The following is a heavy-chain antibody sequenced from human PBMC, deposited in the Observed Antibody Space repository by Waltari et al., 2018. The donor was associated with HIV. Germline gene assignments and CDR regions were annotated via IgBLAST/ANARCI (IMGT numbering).Heavy chain of an antibody. D-gene: IGHD2-2*02. V-gene: IGHV1-2*06. Sequence: QVQLVQSGAEVKKPGASVKVSCKASGYTFTGYYMHWVRQAPGQGLDWMGRINPNSGGTNYAQKVQGRVTMTRDTSISPAYMELSRLRSDDTAVYYCARGDYCSITSCYINGMDVWGQGTTVTVSS. CDR1: GYTFTGYY. CDR2: INPNSGGT. CDR3: ARGDYCSITSCYINGMDV. J-gene: IGHJ6*02.